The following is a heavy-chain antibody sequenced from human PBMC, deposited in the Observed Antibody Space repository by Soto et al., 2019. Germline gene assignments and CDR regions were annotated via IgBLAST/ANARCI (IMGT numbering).Heavy chain of an antibody. Sequence: GGSLRLSCAASGFTFSSYAMSWVRQAPGKGLEWVSAISGSGGSTYYADSVKGRFTISRDNSKNTLYLQMNSLRAEDTAVYYCAKEWALITIFSSVGDDYWGQGTLVTVSS. V-gene: IGHV3-23*01. CDR2: ISGSGGST. D-gene: IGHD3-9*01. J-gene: IGHJ4*02. CDR3: AKEWALITIFSSVGDDY. CDR1: GFTFSSYA.